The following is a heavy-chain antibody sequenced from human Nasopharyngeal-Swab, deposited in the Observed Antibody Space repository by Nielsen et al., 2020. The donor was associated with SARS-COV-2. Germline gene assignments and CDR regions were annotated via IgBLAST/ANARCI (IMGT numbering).Heavy chain of an antibody. J-gene: IGHJ5*02. V-gene: IGHV1-2*06. CDR3: ARAVNRIAVAGTLLYNWFDP. CDR2: INPNSGGT. Sequence: ASVKIYCTASGYTFNGYYMHWVRQAPGHGLEWMRRINPNSGGTNYAQKIQGSVTMTRDKSISTAYMELSSLRSDDTAVYYCARAVNRIAVAGTLLYNWFDPWGQGTLVTVSS. D-gene: IGHD6-19*01. CDR1: GYTFNGYY.